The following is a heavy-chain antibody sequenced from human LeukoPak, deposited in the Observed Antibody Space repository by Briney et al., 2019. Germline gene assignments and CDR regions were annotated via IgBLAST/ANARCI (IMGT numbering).Heavy chain of an antibody. D-gene: IGHD3-10*01. CDR3: ASSRSGYYFDY. V-gene: IGHV1-69*13. J-gene: IGHJ4*02. CDR2: IIPIFGTA. CDR1: GYTFTSYA. Sequence: GASVKVSCKASGYTFTSYAISWVRQAPGQGLEWMGGIIPIFGTANYAQKFQGRVTITADESTSTAYMGLSSLRSEDTAVYYCASSRSGYYFDYWGQGTLVTVSS.